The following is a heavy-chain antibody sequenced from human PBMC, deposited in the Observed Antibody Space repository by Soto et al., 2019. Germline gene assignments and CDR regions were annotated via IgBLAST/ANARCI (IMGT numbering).Heavy chain of an antibody. V-gene: IGHV4-38-2*02. CDR1: GYSISSGYY. D-gene: IGHD4-17*01. J-gene: IGHJ3*02. CDR2: IYHSGST. CDR3: ARDNPYYGGNHQGPRRAFDI. Sequence: XETLSLPCAVAGYSISSGYYWGWIRQPPGKGREWIGSIYHSGSTYYNPSLKSRVTISVDTSKNQFSLKLSYVTAAETAVYYCARDNPYYGGNHQGPRRAFDIWGHGTMVTVSS.